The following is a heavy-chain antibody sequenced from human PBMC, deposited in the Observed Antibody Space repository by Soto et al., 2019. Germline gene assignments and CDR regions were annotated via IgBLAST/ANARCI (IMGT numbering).Heavy chain of an antibody. CDR3: AKEMITFGDFNYYYMDV. J-gene: IGHJ6*03. V-gene: IGHV3-9*01. Sequence: DVQLVESGGGLVQPGRSLRLACAASGFTFDQYTMHWVRQAPGKGMEWVSSITWHSGTIGHADSVKGRFTISRDNAKNSLYLQMNSLRGEATALYYWAKEMITFGDFNYYYMDVWGNGTTVTVSS. D-gene: IGHD3-16*01. CDR2: ITWHSGTI. CDR1: GFTFDQYT.